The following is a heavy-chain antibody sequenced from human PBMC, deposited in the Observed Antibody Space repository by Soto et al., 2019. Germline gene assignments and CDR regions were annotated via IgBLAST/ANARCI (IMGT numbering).Heavy chain of an antibody. CDR1: GGSFSGYY. V-gene: IGHV4-34*01. J-gene: IGHJ4*02. CDR2: INHSGST. CDR3: ARALKAAAGTGGLFDY. D-gene: IGHD6-13*01. Sequence: SETLSLTCAVYGGSFSGYYWSWIRQPPGKGLEWIGEINHSGSTNYNPSLKSRVTISVDTSKNQFSLKLSSVTAADTAVYYCARALKAAAGTGGLFDYWGQGTLVTVSS.